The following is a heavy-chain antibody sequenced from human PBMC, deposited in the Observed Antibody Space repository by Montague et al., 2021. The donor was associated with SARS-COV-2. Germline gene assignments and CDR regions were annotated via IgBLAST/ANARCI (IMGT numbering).Heavy chain of an antibody. CDR3: ARDLEADYYYYMDV. V-gene: IGHV3-21*01. CDR2: YI. D-gene: IGHD6-25*01. Sequence: YIYYADSVNIRFTIYRDNAKNSLYLQMNSLRAEETAVYYCARDLEADYYYYMDVWGIGTTVTLS. J-gene: IGHJ6*03.